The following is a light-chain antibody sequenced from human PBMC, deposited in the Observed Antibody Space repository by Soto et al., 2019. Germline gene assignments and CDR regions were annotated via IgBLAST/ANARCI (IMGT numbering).Light chain of an antibody. J-gene: IGKJ1*01. CDR1: QSISSW. Sequence: DIQMTQSPSTLSASVGDRVTITCRASQSISSWLAWYQQKPGKAPKLLIYKASSLQSGVPLRFSGSGSETEFTLTISSLQPDDFAAYYCQQCSIYPWTFGQGTKVGIK. CDR2: KAS. CDR3: QQCSIYPWT. V-gene: IGKV1-5*03.